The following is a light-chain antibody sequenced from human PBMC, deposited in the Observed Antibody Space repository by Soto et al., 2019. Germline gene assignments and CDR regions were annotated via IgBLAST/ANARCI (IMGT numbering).Light chain of an antibody. CDR2: GAS. V-gene: IGKV3-15*01. CDR3: QQYNNWPPLT. CDR1: QSVSSN. J-gene: IGKJ4*01. Sequence: EIVVTQSPATLSVSPGEKATLPFRARQSVSSNLTWYQQKPGQAPRLLIYGASTRATGIPARFSGSGSGTEFTLTISSLQSEDFAVYYCQQYNNWPPLTFGGGTKVEIK.